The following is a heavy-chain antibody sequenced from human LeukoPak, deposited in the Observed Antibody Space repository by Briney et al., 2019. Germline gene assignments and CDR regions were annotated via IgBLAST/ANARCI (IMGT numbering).Heavy chain of an antibody. Sequence: PSETLSLTCTVSGGSISNYYWSWIRQPPGKGLEWIGYMYYSGSTNYSPSLKSRVTISGDTSKNQFSLKLTSVTAADTAVYYCARGSPKGEFGEFDPWGQGTLVTVSS. CDR2: MYYSGST. CDR3: ARGSPKGEFGEFDP. V-gene: IGHV4-59*01. J-gene: IGHJ5*02. CDR1: GGSISNYY. D-gene: IGHD3-16*01.